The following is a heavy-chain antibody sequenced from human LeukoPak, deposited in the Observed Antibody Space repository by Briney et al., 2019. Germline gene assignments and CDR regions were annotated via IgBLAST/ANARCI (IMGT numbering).Heavy chain of an antibody. CDR2: MNPNSGNT. V-gene: IGHV1-8*01. Sequence: ASVKVSCKASGYTFTSYDINWVRQATGQGLEWMGWMNPNSGNTGYAQKFQGRVTMTRNTSISTAYMELSSLRSEDTAVYYRARGRARRYNWNYNFDYWGQGTLVTVSS. CDR3: ARGRARRYNWNYNFDY. CDR1: GYTFTSYD. D-gene: IGHD1-7*01. J-gene: IGHJ4*02.